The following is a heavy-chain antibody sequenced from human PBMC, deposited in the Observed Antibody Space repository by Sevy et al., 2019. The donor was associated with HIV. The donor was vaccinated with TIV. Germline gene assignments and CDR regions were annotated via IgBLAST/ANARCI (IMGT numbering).Heavy chain of an antibody. CDR2: IYSDGTT. D-gene: IGHD6-6*01. J-gene: IGHJ4*02. V-gene: IGHV3-53*01. CDR3: VGADRPNQGDF. Sequence: GGSLRLSCAASGFTVSRNFVSWIRQAPGKGLEWVSIIYSDGTTFYADSVKGRFTISRDNSRNTLYLQMNTLGAEDTAVYYCVGADRPNQGDFWGQGTLVTVSS. CDR1: GFTVSRNF.